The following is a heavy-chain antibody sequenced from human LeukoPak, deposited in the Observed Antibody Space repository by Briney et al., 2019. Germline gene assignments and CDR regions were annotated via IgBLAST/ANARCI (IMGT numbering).Heavy chain of an antibody. D-gene: IGHD3-10*01. CDR3: ARVADYYVSGHFDY. V-gene: IGHV3-53*01. Sequence: GRSLRLSCAASGFTVSGNYMIWVRQTPGKRLEWVSLIYSGGKTYYTDSLKGRFTISRDNSENTLYLQMNSLRTEDTAVYYCARVADYYVSGHFDYWGQGTLVTVSS. CDR2: IYSGGKT. CDR1: GFTVSGNY. J-gene: IGHJ4*02.